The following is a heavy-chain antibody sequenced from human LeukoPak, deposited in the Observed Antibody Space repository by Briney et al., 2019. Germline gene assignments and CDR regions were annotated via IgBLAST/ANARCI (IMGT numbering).Heavy chain of an antibody. CDR2: IRSKAYGGAT. V-gene: IGHV3-49*03. J-gene: IGHJ4*02. CDR3: TRVLRGYGGYYFDY. CDR1: GFTFGDYA. Sequence: QPGGSLRLSCTASGFTFGDYAMSWFRQAPGKGLEWVGFIRSKAYGGATEYAASVKGRFTISRDDSKSIAYLQMNSLKTEDTAVYYCTRVLRGYGGYYFDYWGQGTLVTVSS. D-gene: IGHD4-23*01.